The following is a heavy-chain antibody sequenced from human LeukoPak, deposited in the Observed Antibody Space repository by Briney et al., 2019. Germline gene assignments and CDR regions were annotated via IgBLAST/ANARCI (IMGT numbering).Heavy chain of an antibody. CDR3: ARVRLDCSSTSCRRPYGMGV. J-gene: IGHJ6*02. CDR1: GDSISIVRYY. CDR2: IFYTGRT. Sequence: SQTLSLTCIVSGDSISIVRYYWSWIRQPPGKDLEWIGHIFYTGRTYYSPSLNSRITISVDPSINQFSLNLRSVTAADTAVYYCARVRLDCSSTSCRRPYGMGVWGQGTTVTVSS. D-gene: IGHD2-2*01. V-gene: IGHV4-31*03.